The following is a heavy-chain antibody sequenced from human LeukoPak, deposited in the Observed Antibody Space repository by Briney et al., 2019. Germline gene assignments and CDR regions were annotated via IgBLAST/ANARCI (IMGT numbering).Heavy chain of an antibody. Sequence: PGGSLRLSCATSGFTIFNYWMSWVRQAPGKGLEWVANINLDGSQKYYVDSLKGRFTISRDNAKNSLYLQMNSLRAEDTAVYYCARAPHYRYYFDYWGQGTLVTVSS. CDR3: ARAPHYRYYFDY. V-gene: IGHV3-7*01. D-gene: IGHD3-10*01. CDR1: GFTIFNYW. CDR2: INLDGSQK. J-gene: IGHJ4*02.